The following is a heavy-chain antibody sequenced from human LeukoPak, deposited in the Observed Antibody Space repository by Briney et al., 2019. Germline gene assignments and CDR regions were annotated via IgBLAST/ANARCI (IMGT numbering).Heavy chain of an antibody. V-gene: IGHV1-69*04. Sequence: SVKVSCKASGYTFTSYGISWVQQAPGQGLEWMGRIIPIFGIANYAQKFQGRVTITADKSTSTAYMELSSLRSEDTAVYYCARGGNSKVFDYWGQGTLVTVSS. J-gene: IGHJ4*02. CDR3: ARGGNSKVFDY. CDR2: IIPIFGIA. D-gene: IGHD4-23*01. CDR1: GYTFTSYG.